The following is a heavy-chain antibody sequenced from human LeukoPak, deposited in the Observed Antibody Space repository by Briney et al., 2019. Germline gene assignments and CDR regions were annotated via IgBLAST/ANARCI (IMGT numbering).Heavy chain of an antibody. CDR1: GFFFSDSA. V-gene: IGHV3-23*01. CDR2: TTGRGDNT. D-gene: IGHD5-18*01. J-gene: IGHJ4*02. Sequence: SGGSLRLSCAASGFFFSDSAMAWVRQAPGKGLEWVSTTTGRGDNTHYADSVKGRFTFSRDNSKNTMYLQMNSLGVDDTAVYYCAGRVTGYSSGYVYWGQGTLVTVSS. CDR3: AGRVTGYSSGYVY.